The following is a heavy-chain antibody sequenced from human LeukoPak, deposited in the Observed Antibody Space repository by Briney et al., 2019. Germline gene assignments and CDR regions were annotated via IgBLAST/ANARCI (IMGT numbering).Heavy chain of an antibody. V-gene: IGHV4-39*07. D-gene: IGHD3-10*01. CDR2: IYYSGST. CDR1: GGSISSSSYY. Sequence: SETLSLTCTVSGGSISSSSYYWGWIRQPPGKGLEWIGSIYYSGSTYYNPSLKSRVTISVDTSKNQFSLKLSSVTAADTAVYYCARLRGRLSRWGQGTLVTVSS. J-gene: IGHJ4*02. CDR3: ARLRGRLSR.